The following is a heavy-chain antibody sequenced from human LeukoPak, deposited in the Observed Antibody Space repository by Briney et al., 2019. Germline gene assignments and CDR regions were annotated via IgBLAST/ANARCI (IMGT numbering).Heavy chain of an antibody. CDR1: GYSFTSYW. CDR3: ARLLRFPGYDFWSGSREVNYFDY. J-gene: IGHJ4*02. Sequence: GESLKISCKGSGYSFTSYWIGWVRQMPGKGLEWMGIIYPGDSDTRYSPSFQGQVTISADKSIGTAYLQWSSLKASDTAMYYCARLLRFPGYDFWSGSREVNYFDYWGQGTLVTVSS. D-gene: IGHD3-3*01. CDR2: IYPGDSDT. V-gene: IGHV5-51*01.